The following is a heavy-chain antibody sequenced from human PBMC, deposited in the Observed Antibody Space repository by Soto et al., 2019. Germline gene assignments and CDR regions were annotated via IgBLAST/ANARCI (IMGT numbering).Heavy chain of an antibody. CDR1: GFTFSSYE. CDR3: ARDTYTIFGVVMNYYYYGMDV. V-gene: IGHV3-48*03. J-gene: IGHJ6*02. D-gene: IGHD3-3*01. Sequence: GGSLRLSCAASGFTFSSYEMNWVRQAPGKGLEWVSYISSSGSTIYYADSVKGRFTISRDNAKNSLYLQMNSLRAEDTAVYYCARDTYTIFGVVMNYYYYGMDVWGQGTTVTVSS. CDR2: ISSSGSTI.